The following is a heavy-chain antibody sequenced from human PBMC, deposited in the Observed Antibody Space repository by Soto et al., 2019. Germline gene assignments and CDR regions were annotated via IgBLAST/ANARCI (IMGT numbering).Heavy chain of an antibody. CDR3: ARAGGLLLDY. J-gene: IGHJ4*02. V-gene: IGHV3-30-3*01. D-gene: IGHD6-25*01. Sequence: QVQLVESGGGVVQPGRSLRLSCAASGFTFSTYAMHWVRQAPGKGLEWVALISYDGSNKYSADSVKGRFTISRDTSKTTLYLQMNSLRADDTAVYYCARAGGLLLDYWGQGTLVTVSS. CDR2: ISYDGSNK. CDR1: GFTFSTYA.